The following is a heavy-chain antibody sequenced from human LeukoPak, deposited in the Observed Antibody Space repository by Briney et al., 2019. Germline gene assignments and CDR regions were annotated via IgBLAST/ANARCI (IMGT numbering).Heavy chain of an antibody. CDR3: ARGTNYYYYGMDV. J-gene: IGHJ6*02. Sequence: SETLSLTCAVYGGSFSGYYWSWIRQPPGKGLEWIGEINHSGSTNYNPSLKSRVTISVDTSKNQFSLKLSSVTAADTAVYYCARGTNYYYYGMDVWGQGTTVTVSS. CDR1: GGSFSGYY. V-gene: IGHV4-34*01. CDR2: INHSGST. D-gene: IGHD3-3*01.